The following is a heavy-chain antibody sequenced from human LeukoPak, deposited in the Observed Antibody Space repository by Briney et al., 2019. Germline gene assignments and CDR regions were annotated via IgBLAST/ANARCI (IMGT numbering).Heavy chain of an antibody. J-gene: IGHJ3*02. CDR3: ARGRRVYYYDSSGYPHDAFDI. D-gene: IGHD3-22*01. Sequence: ASETLSLTCAVSGGSVNNGAYSWNWIRQPPGKGLEWIGYIYHTGSTYYNPSLKNRVTVSVDTSKNQFSLKLSSVTAADTAVYYCARGRRVYYYDSSGYPHDAFDIWGQGTMVTVSS. CDR1: GGSVNNGAYS. V-gene: IGHV4-30-2*01. CDR2: IYHTGST.